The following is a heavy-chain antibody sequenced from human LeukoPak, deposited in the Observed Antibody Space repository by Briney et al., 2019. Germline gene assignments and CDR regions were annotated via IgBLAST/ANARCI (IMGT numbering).Heavy chain of an antibody. Sequence: GGSLRLSCAASGFTFSSYAISWVRQAPGQGLEWMGGIIPIFGTANYAQKFQGRVTITADESTSTAYMELSSLRSEDTAVYYCARDEVFVAAAGTAYYYYGMDVWGQGTTVTVSS. CDR1: GFTFSSYA. J-gene: IGHJ6*02. D-gene: IGHD6-13*01. CDR2: IIPIFGTA. V-gene: IGHV1-69*01. CDR3: ARDEVFVAAAGTAYYYYGMDV.